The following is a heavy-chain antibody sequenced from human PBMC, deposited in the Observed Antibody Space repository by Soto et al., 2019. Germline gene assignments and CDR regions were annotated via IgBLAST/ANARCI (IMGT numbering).Heavy chain of an antibody. CDR2: IYSGGDT. CDR1: GFTVSRNY. D-gene: IGHD4-17*01. V-gene: IGHV3-66*01. J-gene: IGHJ3*02. CDR3: ARETTVGAFDI. Sequence: GGSLSLSCAASGFTVSRNYMSWVRQVPGKGLEWVSVIYSGGDTYYPDSVKGRFTISRDNSKNTLYLQMNSLRAEDTALYYCARETTVGAFDIWGQGTMVTVSS.